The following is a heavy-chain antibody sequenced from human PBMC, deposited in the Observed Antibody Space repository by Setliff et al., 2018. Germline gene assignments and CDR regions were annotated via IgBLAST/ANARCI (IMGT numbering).Heavy chain of an antibody. CDR1: AGSLSSGNYY. CDR2: IYYRGST. Sequence: SETLSRTCRVSAGSLSSGNYYWGLIRQPPGKGLEWVATIYYRGSTYSNPSLKSRLIISVDAPDNQFSVKLSSVTAADTAVYYCARHKSNGSGSYPSLYMDVWGKGIMVTVSS. CDR3: ARHKSNGSGSYPSLYMDV. D-gene: IGHD3-10*01. V-gene: IGHV4-39*01. J-gene: IGHJ6*03.